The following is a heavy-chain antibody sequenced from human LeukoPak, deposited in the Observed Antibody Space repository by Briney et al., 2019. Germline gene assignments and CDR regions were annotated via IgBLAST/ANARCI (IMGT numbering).Heavy chain of an antibody. CDR1: GFTFSSYS. CDR3: ARDAGRPYSSSSDVDY. V-gene: IGHV3-21*01. D-gene: IGHD6-6*01. CDR2: ISSSSSYI. Sequence: GGSLRLSCAASGFTFSSYSMNWVRQAPGKGLEWVSSISSSSSYIYYADSVKGRFTISRDNAKNPLYLQMNSLRAEDTAVYYCARDAGRPYSSSSDVDYWGQGTLVTVSS. J-gene: IGHJ4*02.